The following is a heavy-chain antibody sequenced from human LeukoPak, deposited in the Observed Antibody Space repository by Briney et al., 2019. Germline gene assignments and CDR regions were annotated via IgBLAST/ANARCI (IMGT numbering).Heavy chain of an antibody. D-gene: IGHD3-10*01. CDR1: GGSISSGDYY. J-gene: IGHJ4*02. Sequence: PSETLSLTCTVSGGSISSGDYYWSWIRQPPGKGLEWIGYIYYSGSTYYNPSLKSRVTISVDTSKNQFSLKLSSVTAADTAVYYCARGRFGEFAFDYWGQGTLVTVSS. CDR2: IYYSGST. CDR3: ARGRFGEFAFDY. V-gene: IGHV4-30-4*01.